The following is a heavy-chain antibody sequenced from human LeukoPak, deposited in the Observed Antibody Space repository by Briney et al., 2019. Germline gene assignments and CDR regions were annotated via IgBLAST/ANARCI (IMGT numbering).Heavy chain of an antibody. CDR1: GYSFTSYW. V-gene: IGHV5-51*01. J-gene: IGHJ5*02. D-gene: IGHD3-10*01. Sequence: GESLKISCKGSGYSFTSYWIGWVRQMPGKGLEWMGIIYPGDSDTRYSPSFQGQVTISADKSISTAYLQWSSLKASDTAMYYCARDPNYYGSGSYYNPPGWFDPWGQGTLATVSS. CDR3: ARDPNYYGSGSYYNPPGWFDP. CDR2: IYPGDSDT.